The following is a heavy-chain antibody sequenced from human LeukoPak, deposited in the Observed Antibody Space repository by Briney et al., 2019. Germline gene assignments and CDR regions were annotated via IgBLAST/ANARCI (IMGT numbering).Heavy chain of an antibody. CDR1: GYSFTDYW. Sequence: GESLKISCKGPGYSFTDYWIGWVRQMPGKGLEWMGIIYPGDSDTRYSPSFQGQVTISADKSINTTYLQWSSLKASDTAMYYCARLHSGTYLGDYWGQGTLVTVSS. CDR3: ARLHSGTYLGDY. CDR2: IYPGDSDT. J-gene: IGHJ4*02. D-gene: IGHD1-26*01. V-gene: IGHV5-51*01.